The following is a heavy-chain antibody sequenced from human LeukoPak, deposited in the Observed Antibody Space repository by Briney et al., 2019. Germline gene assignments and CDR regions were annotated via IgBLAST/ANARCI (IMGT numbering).Heavy chain of an antibody. D-gene: IGHD3/OR15-3a*01. Sequence: ASPKVSSAASRDTLTGSYVHSGRDDPRQGVEWMGWAKPNSGGATSTQKFLGRATMTRDTSISTAYMELSRMRSDDTAVYYCARAFRYSYGFWSQTDYYYHYMDVWGKGTTVTVSS. CDR2: AKPNSGGA. CDR1: RDTLTGSY. CDR3: ARAFRYSYGFWSQTDYYYHYMDV. J-gene: IGHJ6*03. V-gene: IGHV1-2*02.